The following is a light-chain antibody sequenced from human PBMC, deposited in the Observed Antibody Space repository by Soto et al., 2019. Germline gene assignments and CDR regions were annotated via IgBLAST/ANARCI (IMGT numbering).Light chain of an antibody. CDR3: SSYTSTTTLVL. V-gene: IGLV2-14*01. CDR1: NSDLGTYNY. CDR2: EVT. Sequence: QSVLTQPASVSGSPGQSITISCTGSNSDLGTYNYVSWYQQHPGKAPKLMIYEVTNRPSGVSDRFSGSKFGNTASLTISGLRAEDEADYYCSSYTSTTTLVLFGGGTKVTVL. J-gene: IGLJ2*01.